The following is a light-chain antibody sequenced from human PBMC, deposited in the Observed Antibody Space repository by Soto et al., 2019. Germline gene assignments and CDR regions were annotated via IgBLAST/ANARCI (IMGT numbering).Light chain of an antibody. CDR2: EVI. J-gene: IGLJ2*01. CDR3: SSYTASSTLV. CDR1: SSDVGAYNY. Sequence: QSALTQPASVSGSPGQSITISCSGTSSDVGAYNYVSWYQQYPGKAPKLIIYEVINRPSGVSNRFSGSKSGNTASLTISELQTEDEADYYCSSYTASSTLVFGGGTKLTVL. V-gene: IGLV2-14*01.